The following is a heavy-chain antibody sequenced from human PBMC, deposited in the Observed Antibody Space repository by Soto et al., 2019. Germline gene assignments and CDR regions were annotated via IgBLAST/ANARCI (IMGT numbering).Heavy chain of an antibody. Sequence: QVQLVQSGAEVKKPGASVKVSCKASGYTFTSYFIHWVRQAPGQGLEWMGIINPSYGTTTYAQKFQGRANMTRDTSTSTVYMELSSLRSEDTAVYYCARVYCSGGSCYSIDYWGQGTLVTVSS. CDR3: ARVYCSGGSCYSIDY. CDR1: GYTFTSYF. V-gene: IGHV1-46*03. CDR2: INPSYGTT. D-gene: IGHD2-15*01. J-gene: IGHJ4*02.